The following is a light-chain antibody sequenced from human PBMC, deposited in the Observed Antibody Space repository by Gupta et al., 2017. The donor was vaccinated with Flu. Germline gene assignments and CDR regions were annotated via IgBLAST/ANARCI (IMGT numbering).Light chain of an antibody. CDR1: SSAVGGYEE. J-gene: IGLJ2*01. V-gene: IGLV2-14*01. CDR3: SSETSTSNGVV. Sequence: IGTSSAVGGYEELSWYQQHAGKAPNLMIYEVSNRHSGVANRFSGSKSGTTASMTTAGPQTEEEADYYWSSETSTSNGVVFGGGTKLTVL. CDR2: EVS.